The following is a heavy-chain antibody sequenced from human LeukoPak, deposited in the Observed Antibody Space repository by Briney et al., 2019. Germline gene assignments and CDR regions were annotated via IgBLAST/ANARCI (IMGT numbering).Heavy chain of an antibody. CDR2: INHSGST. D-gene: IGHD6-19*01. CDR1: GGSFSGYY. CDR3: ARVLEGTSGQHWYFDL. J-gene: IGHJ2*01. V-gene: IGHV4-34*01. Sequence: PSETLSLTCAVYGGSFSGYYWSWIRQPPGKGLEWIGEINHSGSTNYNPSLKSRVTISVDTSKNQFSLRLSSVTAADTAVYYCARVLEGTSGQHWYFDLWGRGTLVTVSS.